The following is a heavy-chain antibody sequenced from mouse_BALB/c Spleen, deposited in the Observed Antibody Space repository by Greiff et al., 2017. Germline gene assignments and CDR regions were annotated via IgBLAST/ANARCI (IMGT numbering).Heavy chain of an antibody. Sequence: VKVVESGPGLVAPSQSLSITCTVSGFSLTSYGVHWVRQPPGKGLEWLGVIWAGGSTNYNSALMSRLSISKDNSKSQVFLKMNSLQTDDTAMYYCARDDWDGGYYAMDYWGQGTSVTVSS. J-gene: IGHJ4*01. D-gene: IGHD4-1*01. CDR2: IWAGGST. CDR1: GFSLTSYG. CDR3: ARDDWDGGYYAMDY. V-gene: IGHV2-9*02.